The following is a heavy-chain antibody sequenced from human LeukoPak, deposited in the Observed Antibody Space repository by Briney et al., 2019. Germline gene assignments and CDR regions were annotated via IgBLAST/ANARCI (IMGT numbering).Heavy chain of an antibody. Sequence: GGSLRLSCAASGFTFSSYGMHWVRQAPGKGLEWVAFIRYDGSNKYYADSVKGRFTISRDNSKNTLYLQMNSLRAEDTAVYYCAKGDTAMSYYYMDVWGKGTTVTVSS. J-gene: IGHJ6*03. CDR3: AKGDTAMSYYYMDV. CDR1: GFTFSSYG. V-gene: IGHV3-30*02. D-gene: IGHD5-18*01. CDR2: IRYDGSNK.